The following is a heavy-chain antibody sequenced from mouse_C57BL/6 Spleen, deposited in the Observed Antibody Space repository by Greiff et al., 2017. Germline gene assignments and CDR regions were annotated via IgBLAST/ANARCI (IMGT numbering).Heavy chain of an antibody. V-gene: IGHV1-54*01. D-gene: IGHD2-12*01. Sequence: VKLQQSGAELVRPGTSVKVSCKASGYAFTNYLIEWVKQRPGQGLARIGVINPGSGGINYTEKFKGKATLTADKSSSTAYMQLSSLTSGDSAVYFCARDDGAYWGQVTLVTVAA. CDR3: ARDDGAY. CDR2: INPGSGGI. J-gene: IGHJ3*01. CDR1: GYAFTNYL.